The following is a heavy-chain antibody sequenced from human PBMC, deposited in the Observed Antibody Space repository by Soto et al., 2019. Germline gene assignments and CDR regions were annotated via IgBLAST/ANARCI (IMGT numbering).Heavy chain of an antibody. Sequence: QVQLQESGPGLVKPSQTLSLSCTVSGASITNVDYFWSWVRQPPGKGLEWIGYHRYTGSTYYNPSLKSRVTISVDTSNNELSLKLSSVTAADTAVYYCARVPLYDILRAFDIWGQGTMVIVSS. D-gene: IGHD3-9*01. V-gene: IGHV4-30-4*01. CDR2: HRYTGST. CDR3: ARVPLYDILRAFDI. J-gene: IGHJ3*02. CDR1: GASITNVDYF.